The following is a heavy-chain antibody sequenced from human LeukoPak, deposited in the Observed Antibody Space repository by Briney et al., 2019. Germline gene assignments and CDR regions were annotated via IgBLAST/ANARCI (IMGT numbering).Heavy chain of an antibody. CDR1: GFTFSSYA. CDR3: AKTDAQGSYYYYYYMDV. V-gene: IGHV3-23*01. CDR2: ISGSGGST. D-gene: IGHD2-2*01. Sequence: PGGSLRLSCAAYGFTFSSYAMSWVRQAPGKGLEWVSAISGSGGSTYYADSVKGRFTISRDNSKNTLYLQMNSLRAEDTAVYYCAKTDAQGSYYYYYYMDVWGKGTTVTVSS. J-gene: IGHJ6*03.